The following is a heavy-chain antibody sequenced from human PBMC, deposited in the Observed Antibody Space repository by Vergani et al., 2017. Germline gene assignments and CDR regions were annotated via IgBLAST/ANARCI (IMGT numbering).Heavy chain of an antibody. CDR1: GGSISSGDYY. CDR2: IHYTGIT. V-gene: IGHV4-30-4*08. J-gene: IGHJ5*02. Sequence: QVQLQGSGPGLVKPSQTLSLTCTVSGGSISSGDYYWSWIRQPPGKGLEWIGYIHYTGITYYNPSLKSRLTISVDTSKNQFSLRLSSVTAADTAVYYCARDGSPGIYDVLTGYYSGWFDPWGQGTLVTVSS. CDR3: ARDGSPGIYDVLTGYYSGWFDP. D-gene: IGHD3-9*01.